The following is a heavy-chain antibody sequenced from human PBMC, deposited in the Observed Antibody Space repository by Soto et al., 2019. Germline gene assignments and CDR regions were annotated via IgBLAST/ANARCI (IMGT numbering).Heavy chain of an antibody. CDR2: ISGSDGST. CDR3: VRTAPSDLDILPGPDY. CDR1: GFTLSNYV. Sequence: GGSLRLSCAASGFTLSNYVMSWVRQAPGEGLAWVSGISGSDGSTYYTDSVKGRFTISRDNSKNTLNLRMDSLRAEDTAVYYSVRTAPSDLDILPGPDYWGQGTLVTVSS. D-gene: IGHD3-9*01. V-gene: IGHV3-23*01. J-gene: IGHJ4*02.